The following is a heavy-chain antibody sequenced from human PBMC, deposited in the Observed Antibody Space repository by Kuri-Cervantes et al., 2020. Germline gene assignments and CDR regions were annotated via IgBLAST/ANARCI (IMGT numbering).Heavy chain of an antibody. CDR3: AKDGGPFSPWELQYFDY. J-gene: IGHJ4*02. CDR1: GFIVSSNY. Sequence: GGSLRLSCAASGFIVSSNYMSWVRQAPGKGLECVSVIFAEGDTYYADSVKGRFTISRDGSKNTLYLQMNSLRAEDTAVYYCAKDGGPFSPWELQYFDYWGQGTLVTVSS. V-gene: IGHV3-53*05. D-gene: IGHD1-26*01. CDR2: IFAEGDT.